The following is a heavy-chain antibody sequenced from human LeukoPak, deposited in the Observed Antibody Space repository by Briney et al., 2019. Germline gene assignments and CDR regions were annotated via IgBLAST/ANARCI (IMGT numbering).Heavy chain of an antibody. CDR2: ISYDGSIK. J-gene: IGHJ4*02. CDR1: GFTFSNYA. Sequence: PGRSLRLSCAASGFTFSNYAMHWVRQAPGKGLEWVAVISYDGSIKYYADSVKGRFTISRDNAKNSLYLQMNSLRAEDTAVYYCARVWGQYPQIWGQGTLVTVSS. D-gene: IGHD7-27*01. V-gene: IGHV3-30-3*01. CDR3: ARVWGQYPQI.